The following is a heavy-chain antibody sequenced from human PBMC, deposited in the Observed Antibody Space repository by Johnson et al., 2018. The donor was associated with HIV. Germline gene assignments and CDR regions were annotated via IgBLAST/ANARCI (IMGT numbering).Heavy chain of an antibody. CDR1: GFTFSSYE. J-gene: IGHJ3*02. CDR2: ISSSGGAI. Sequence: VQLVESGGGLVQPGGSLRLSCTASGFTFSSYEMNWVRQAPGKGLEWVAYISSSGGAIFYADSVKGRFTISRDNAKHSLSLQMNSLRVEDTAVYYCARGRGWSGSRVKAFDILGQGTLVTVSS. V-gene: IGHV3-48*03. CDR3: ARGRGWSGSRVKAFDI. D-gene: IGHD1-26*01.